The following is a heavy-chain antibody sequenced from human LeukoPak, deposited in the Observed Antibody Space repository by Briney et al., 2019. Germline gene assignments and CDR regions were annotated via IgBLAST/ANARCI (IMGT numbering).Heavy chain of an antibody. CDR1: GGSIRSSSYY. CDR3: ARHGTSGTNLNWFDP. D-gene: IGHD1-1*01. Sequence: PSETLSLTCTVSGGSIRSSSYYWGWIRQPPGKGLEWIGEINHSGSTNYNPSLKSRVTISVDTSKNQFSLKLSSVTAADTAVYYCARHGTSGTNLNWFDPWGQGTLVTVSS. J-gene: IGHJ5*02. V-gene: IGHV4-39*07. CDR2: INHSGST.